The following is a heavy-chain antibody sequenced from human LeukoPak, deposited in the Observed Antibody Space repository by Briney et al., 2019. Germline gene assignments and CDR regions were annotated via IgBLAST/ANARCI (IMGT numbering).Heavy chain of an antibody. CDR1: GGSIRSSAYY. D-gene: IGHD1-1*01. CDR3: ARDGSDNWGQFDY. CDR2: IYYSGST. Sequence: SETLSLTCTVSGGSIRSSAYYWGWIRQSPGKGLEWIGNIYYSGSTYYNPSLTSRVTISVDTSRNQFSLELSSVTAADTAVHYCARDGSDNWGQFDYWGQGTLVTVSS. J-gene: IGHJ4*02. V-gene: IGHV4-39*07.